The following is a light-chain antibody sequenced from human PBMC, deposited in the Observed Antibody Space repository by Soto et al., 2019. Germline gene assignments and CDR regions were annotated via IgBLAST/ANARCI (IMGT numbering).Light chain of an antibody. J-gene: IGLJ1*01. Sequence: QPVLTQPASVSGSPGQSITISCTGTSSDVGAYDFVSWYQQHPDKAPKLMIYEVRGRPSGVSNRFSGSKSFNTATLTISGLQAEDEADYYCSSHTTRNTRVFGTGTKVTVL. CDR3: SSHTTRNTRV. V-gene: IGLV2-14*03. CDR1: SSDVGAYDF. CDR2: EVR.